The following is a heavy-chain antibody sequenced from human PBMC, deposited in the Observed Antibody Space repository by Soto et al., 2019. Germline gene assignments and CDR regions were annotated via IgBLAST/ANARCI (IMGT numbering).Heavy chain of an antibody. V-gene: IGHV1-18*01. Sequence: GASVKVSCKASGYTFTSYGISWVRQAPGQGLEWMGWISAYNGNTNYAQKFQGRVTMTTDTSTSTAYMELRGLRSDDTAVYYCARSNIVLVPSAIGFDYWGQEPWSPSPQ. D-gene: IGHD2-2*01. CDR1: GYTFTSYG. CDR2: ISAYNGNT. J-gene: IGHJ4*01. CDR3: ARSNIVLVPSAIGFDY.